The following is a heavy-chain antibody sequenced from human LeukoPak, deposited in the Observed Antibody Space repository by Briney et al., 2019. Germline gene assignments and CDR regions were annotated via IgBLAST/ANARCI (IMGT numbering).Heavy chain of an antibody. J-gene: IGHJ6*02. CDR2: INHSGST. CDR1: GGSFSGYY. V-gene: IGHV4-34*01. CDR3: AREFSSSWNYGMDV. Sequence: PSETLSLTCAVYGGSFSGYYWSWIRQPPGKGLEWIGEINHSGSTNYNPSLKSRVTISVDTSKNQFSLKLSSVTAADTAVYYCAREFSSSWNYGMDVWGQGTTVTVSS. D-gene: IGHD6-13*01.